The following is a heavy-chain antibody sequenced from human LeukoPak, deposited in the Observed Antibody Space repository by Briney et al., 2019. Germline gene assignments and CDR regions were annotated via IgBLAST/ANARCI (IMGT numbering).Heavy chain of an antibody. Sequence: PGGSLRLSCAASGFTFSTYAMSWVRQAPGKGLEWVSYISTSGLHIYYADSVKGRFTISRDNVKNSLFLQMNSLRAEDTAVYYCAREVPTNNWFDPWGQGTLVTVSS. CDR3: AREVPTNNWFDP. CDR2: ISTSGLHI. D-gene: IGHD4-11*01. CDR1: GFTFSTYA. J-gene: IGHJ5*02. V-gene: IGHV3-21*01.